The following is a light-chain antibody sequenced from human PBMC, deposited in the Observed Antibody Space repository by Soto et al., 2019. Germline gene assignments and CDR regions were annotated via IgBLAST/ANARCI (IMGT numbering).Light chain of an antibody. CDR1: SSNIGSNT. CDR2: SNK. CDR3: ATWDDSLNGYVV. V-gene: IGLV1-44*01. Sequence: QSVLTQPPSASGTPGQRVTISCSGSSSNIGSNTVNWYQQLPGTAPKLLIYSNKQRPSGVPDRFSGSKSGTSASLAISGLQSEDEAHYYCATWDDSLNGYVVFGGGTKLTVL. J-gene: IGLJ2*01.